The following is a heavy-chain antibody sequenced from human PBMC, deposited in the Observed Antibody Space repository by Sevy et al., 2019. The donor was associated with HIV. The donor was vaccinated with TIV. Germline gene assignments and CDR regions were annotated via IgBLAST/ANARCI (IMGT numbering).Heavy chain of an antibody. CDR2: ISGLSNYI. V-gene: IGHV3-21*01. J-gene: IGHJ3*02. Sequence: LRLSCAASGFTFSSYPMHWVRQAPGKGLEWVSSISGLSNYIYYADSVKGRFSISRDKTKNSVYLKMNSLRGEDTAVFFWARAVPANDAFDIWGQGTLVTVSS. D-gene: IGHD6-19*01. CDR3: ARAVPANDAFDI. CDR1: GFTFSSYP.